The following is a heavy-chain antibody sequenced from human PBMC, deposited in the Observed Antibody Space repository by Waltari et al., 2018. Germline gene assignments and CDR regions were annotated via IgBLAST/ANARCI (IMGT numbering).Heavy chain of an antibody. J-gene: IGHJ4*02. CDR1: GYTFTGYY. CDR2: VNPNSGGT. Sequence: QVQLVQSGAEVKKPGASVKVSCKASGYTFTGYYMHWVRQAPGQGLEWMVWVNPNSGGTNYERRFQCRVPITSDTSISTAYRELSRLGSNDTAVYYCAREGGALEQWLGHWGQGTLVTVSS. CDR3: AREGGALEQWLGH. D-gene: IGHD6-19*01. V-gene: IGHV1-2*02.